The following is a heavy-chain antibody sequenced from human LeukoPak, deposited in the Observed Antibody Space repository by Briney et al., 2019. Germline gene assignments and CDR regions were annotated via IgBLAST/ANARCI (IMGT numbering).Heavy chain of an antibody. D-gene: IGHD3-22*01. CDR1: GFTFSSYG. V-gene: IGHV3-33*01. J-gene: IGHJ4*02. Sequence: PGGSLRLSCAASGFTFSSYGMHWVRQAPGKELEWVAVIWYDGSQKYYADSVKGRFTISRDNSKNTMYLQMNSLRAEDTAVYYCVRDSGGWLLLHYWGQGTLVTVSS. CDR2: IWYDGSQK. CDR3: VRDSGGWLLLHY.